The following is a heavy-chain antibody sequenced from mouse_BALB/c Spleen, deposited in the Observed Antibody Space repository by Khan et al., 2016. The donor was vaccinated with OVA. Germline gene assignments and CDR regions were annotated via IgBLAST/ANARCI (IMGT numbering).Heavy chain of an antibody. Sequence: VQLQESGPELVRPGASVKMSCKASGYTFTSFWIHWVKQRPGQGLEWIGMIDPSKSETRLNQKIKDKATLNVDKYTNTAYMMLSMMRLEDAAVYFYARGGYGSPFAYWGQGTLVTVSA. V-gene: IGHV1S127*01. D-gene: IGHD1-1*01. J-gene: IGHJ3*01. CDR1: GYTFTSFW. CDR3: ARGGYGSPFAY. CDR2: IDPSKSET.